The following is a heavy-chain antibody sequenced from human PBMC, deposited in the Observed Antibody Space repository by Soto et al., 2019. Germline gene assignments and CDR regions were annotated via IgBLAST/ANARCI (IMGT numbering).Heavy chain of an antibody. Sequence: ASVKVSCKASGYTFTGCYMHWVRQAPGQGLEWMGWINPNSGGTNYAQKFQGRVTMTRDTSISTAYMELSRLRSDDTAVYYCARDLXIVVVVAAIRPYYYYGMDVWGQGTTVTVYS. V-gene: IGHV1-2*02. CDR2: INPNSGGT. CDR3: ARDLXIVVVVAAIRPYYYYGMDV. D-gene: IGHD2-15*01. J-gene: IGHJ6*02. CDR1: GYTFTGCY.